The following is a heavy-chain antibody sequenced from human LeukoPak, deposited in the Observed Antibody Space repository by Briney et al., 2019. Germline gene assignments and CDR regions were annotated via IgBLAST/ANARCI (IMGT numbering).Heavy chain of an antibody. CDR1: GYTFTSYG. CDR2: ISAYNGNT. D-gene: IGHD3-9*01. J-gene: IGHJ6*02. CDR3: ARGVLRYFDWSPYYYYGMDV. V-gene: IGHV1-18*01. Sequence: ASVKVSCKASGYTFTSYGISCVRQAPGQGLEWMGWISAYNGNTNYAQKLQGRVTMTTDTSTSTAYMELRSLRSDDTAVYYCARGVLRYFDWSPYYYYGMDVWGQGTTVTVSS.